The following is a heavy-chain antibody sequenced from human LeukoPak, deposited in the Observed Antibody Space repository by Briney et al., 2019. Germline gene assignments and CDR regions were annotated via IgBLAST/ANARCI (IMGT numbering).Heavy chain of an antibody. J-gene: IGHJ4*02. D-gene: IGHD6-13*01. V-gene: IGHV1-2*02. CDR2: INPNSGGT. Sequence: GASVKVSCKASGYTFTSYYMHWVRQAPGQGLEWMGWINPNSGGTNYAQKFQGRVTMTRDTSIRTAYMELSRLRSDDTAVYYCARSSDSSSWYEFDYWGQGTLVTVSS. CDR3: ARSSDSSSWYEFDY. CDR1: GYTFTSYY.